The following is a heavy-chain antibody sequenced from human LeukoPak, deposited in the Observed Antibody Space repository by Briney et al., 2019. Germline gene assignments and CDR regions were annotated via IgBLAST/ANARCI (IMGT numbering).Heavy chain of an antibody. Sequence: GGSLRLSCAASGFTFSTSWMHWVRQVPGKGVVWVSRINSDGRSTDYADSVKGGFTISRDNTKNTLYLQMNSLRAEDTAVYYCAHTVWSGNYFDYWGQGTLVTVSS. J-gene: IGHJ4*02. CDR2: INSDGRST. CDR1: GFTFSTSW. V-gene: IGHV3-74*01. CDR3: AHTVWSGNYFDY. D-gene: IGHD3-3*01.